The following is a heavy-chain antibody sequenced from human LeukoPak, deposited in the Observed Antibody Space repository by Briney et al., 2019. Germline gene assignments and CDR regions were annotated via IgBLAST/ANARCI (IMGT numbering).Heavy chain of an antibody. V-gene: IGHV4-34*01. Sequence: SETLSLTCAVYGGSFSGYYWSWIRQPPGKGLEWIGEINHSGSTNHNPSLKSRVTISVDTSKNQFSLKLSSVTAADTAVYYCARVPYGSARRPADYWGQGTLVTVSS. D-gene: IGHD6-25*01. CDR3: ARVPYGSARRPADY. CDR2: INHSGST. J-gene: IGHJ4*02. CDR1: GGSFSGYY.